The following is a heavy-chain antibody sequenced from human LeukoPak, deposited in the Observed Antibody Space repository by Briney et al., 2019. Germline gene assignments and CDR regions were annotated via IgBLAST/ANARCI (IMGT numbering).Heavy chain of an antibody. CDR2: IRYDGSNK. V-gene: IGHV3-30*02. CDR1: GFTFSSYG. CDR3: ASQTGTTENYYYMDV. J-gene: IGHJ6*03. D-gene: IGHD1-7*01. Sequence: GGSLRLSCAASGFTFSSYGMHWVRQAPGKGLEWVAFIRYDGSNKYYADSVKGRFTISRDNSKNTLYLQMNSLRVEDTAVYYCASQTGTTENYYYMDVWGKGTTVTVSS.